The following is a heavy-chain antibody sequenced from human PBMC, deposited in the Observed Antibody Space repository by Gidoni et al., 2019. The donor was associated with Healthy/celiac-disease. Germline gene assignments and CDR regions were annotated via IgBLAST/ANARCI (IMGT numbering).Heavy chain of an antibody. V-gene: IGHV3-33*01. J-gene: IGHJ4*02. CDR2: IWYDGSNK. Sequence: QVQLVESGGGVVQPGRSLRLSCAASGFTFSSYGMHWVRQAPGKGLEWVAVIWYDGSNKYYADSVKGRFTISRDNSKNTLYLQMNSLRAEDTAVYYCARDMGVGKPPDYWGQGTLVTVSS. CDR1: GFTFSSYG. D-gene: IGHD3-16*01. CDR3: ARDMGVGKPPDY.